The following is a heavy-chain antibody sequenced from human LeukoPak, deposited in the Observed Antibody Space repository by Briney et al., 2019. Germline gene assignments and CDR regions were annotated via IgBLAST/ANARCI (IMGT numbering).Heavy chain of an antibody. CDR3: AGYCSGENCYSRSYDY. V-gene: IGHV4-59*01. CDR2: IHSSGSS. CDR1: GGSISGYF. J-gene: IGHJ4*02. D-gene: IGHD2-15*01. Sequence: SETLSLTCTVSGGSISGYFWSWIRQPPGKGLEWIGYIHSSGSSSHNPSLKSRLTISVDTSKNQFSLKLSSVTAADTAVYYCAGYCSGENCYSRSYDYWGQGTPVTVSS.